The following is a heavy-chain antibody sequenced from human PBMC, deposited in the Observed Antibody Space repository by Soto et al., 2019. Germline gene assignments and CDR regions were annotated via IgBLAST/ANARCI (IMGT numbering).Heavy chain of an antibody. CDR1: GGSMSSYY. V-gene: IGHV4-59*01. Sequence: SETLSLTCTVSGGSMSSYYWSWIRQPPGKGLEWIGYIYYSGNSNYNPPLKSRVTISVDTSKNQFSLRLTSVTAADTAVYYCARLDYDLSTGYELVEYWGQGALVTVSS. CDR3: ARLDYDLSTGYELVEY. J-gene: IGHJ4*02. D-gene: IGHD3-9*01. CDR2: IYYSGNS.